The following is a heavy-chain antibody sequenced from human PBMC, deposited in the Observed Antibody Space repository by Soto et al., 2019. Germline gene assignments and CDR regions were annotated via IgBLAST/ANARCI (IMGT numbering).Heavy chain of an antibody. CDR1: GFTFSDYA. V-gene: IGHV3-48*02. CDR3: ARDHYYAFDI. Sequence: PGGSLRLSCVASGFTFSDYAMNWVRQAPGKGLDWVSWFGITGKSGDYADSVGGRFTMSRDNARNSVRLQMSSLRDEDTAVYYCARDHYYAFDIWGQGTMVPVSS. J-gene: IGHJ3*02. D-gene: IGHD1-26*01. CDR2: FGITGKSG.